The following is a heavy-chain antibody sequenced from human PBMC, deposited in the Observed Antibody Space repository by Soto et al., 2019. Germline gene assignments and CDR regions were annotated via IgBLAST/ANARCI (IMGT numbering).Heavy chain of an antibody. Sequence: GGSLRLAXAASGFTFDSCVMSWVRQAPGKGLEWLSLISGSGRYTDYADSFKCRFTISRDNSKNTLYLQMNSLRVEDTAVYYCAKDPPSERMQPDYGMDVWGQGTTVTVSS. CDR3: AKDPPSERMQPDYGMDV. V-gene: IGHV3-23*01. CDR2: ISGSGRYT. CDR1: GFTFDSCV. D-gene: IGHD6-13*01. J-gene: IGHJ6*02.